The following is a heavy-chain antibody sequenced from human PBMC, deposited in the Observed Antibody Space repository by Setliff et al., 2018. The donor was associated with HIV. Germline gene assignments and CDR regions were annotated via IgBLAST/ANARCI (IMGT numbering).Heavy chain of an antibody. V-gene: IGHV4-61*02. Sequence: PSETLSLTCTVSGGSISSSTYYWSWIRQPAGKGLEWIGRMYTSGSTNYNPSLKSRVTISVDTSKNQFSLKLSSVTAADTAVYYCATYSASWPDYWGQGTLVTVSS. CDR3: ATYSASWPDY. D-gene: IGHD6-13*01. CDR2: MYTSGST. J-gene: IGHJ4*02. CDR1: GGSISSSTYY.